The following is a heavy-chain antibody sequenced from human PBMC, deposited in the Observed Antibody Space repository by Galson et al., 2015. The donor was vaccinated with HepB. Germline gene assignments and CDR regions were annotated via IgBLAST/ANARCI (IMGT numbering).Heavy chain of an antibody. D-gene: IGHD6-19*01. CDR3: ARVRKWLASNYFDY. V-gene: IGHV3-21*01. CDR1: GFTFSSYS. CDR2: ISSSSSYI. J-gene: IGHJ4*02. Sequence: SLRLSCAASGFTFSSYSMNWVRQAPGKGLEWVSSISSSSSYIYYADSVKGRFTISRDNAKNSLYLQMNSLRAEDTAVYYCARVRKWLASNYFDYWGQGTLVTVSS.